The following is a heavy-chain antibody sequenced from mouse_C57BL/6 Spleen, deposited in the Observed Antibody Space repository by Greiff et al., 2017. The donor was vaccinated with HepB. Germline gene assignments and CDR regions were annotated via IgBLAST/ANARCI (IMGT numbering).Heavy chain of an antibody. V-gene: IGHV1-63*01. Sequence: VKLVESGAELVRPGTSVKMSCKASGYTFTNYWIGWAKQRPGHGLEWIGDIYPGGGYTNYNEKFKGKATLTADKSSSTAYMQFSSLTSEDSAIYYCARLDDGYYWFAYWGQGTLVTVSA. J-gene: IGHJ3*01. CDR3: ARLDDGYYWFAY. D-gene: IGHD2-3*01. CDR2: IYPGGGYT. CDR1: GYTFTNYW.